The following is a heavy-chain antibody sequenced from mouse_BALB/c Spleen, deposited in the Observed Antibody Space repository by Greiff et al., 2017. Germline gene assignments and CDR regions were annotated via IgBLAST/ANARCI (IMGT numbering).Heavy chain of an antibody. Sequence: DLVKPGASVKLSCKASGYTFTSYWINWIKQRPGQGLEWIGRIAPGSGSTYYNEMFKGKATLTVDTSSSTAYIQLSSLSSEDSAVYFCARSGNDYFDYWGQGTTLTVSS. D-gene: IGHD2-1*01. CDR2: IAPGSGST. J-gene: IGHJ2*01. V-gene: IGHV1S41*01. CDR3: ARSGNDYFDY. CDR1: GYTFTSYW.